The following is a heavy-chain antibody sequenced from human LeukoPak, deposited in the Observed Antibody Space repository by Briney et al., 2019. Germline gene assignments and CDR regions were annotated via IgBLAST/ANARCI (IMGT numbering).Heavy chain of an antibody. D-gene: IGHD2-2*01. J-gene: IGHJ4*02. CDR2: INDDSSDI. V-gene: IGHV3-48*04. CDR1: GLTFSLYA. CDR3: ARDTFQPGLIDS. Sequence: LPGGSLRLSCAASGLTFSLYAMNWVRQAPGKGLEWISYINDDSSDIHYAGSVRGRFTISRDDARKTLYLQLSSLRVEDTAVYYCARDTFQPGLIDSWGQGTLVTVSS.